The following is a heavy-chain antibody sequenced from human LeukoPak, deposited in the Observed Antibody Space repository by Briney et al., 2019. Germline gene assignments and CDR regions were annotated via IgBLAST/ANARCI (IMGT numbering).Heavy chain of an antibody. Sequence: TGGSLRLSCTASGFTFAVYRLSWVRQAPGQGLEWVGFIRINAHGGATEYAASVEGRFTITRDDSKSNAYLQMNSLKTEDTAVYYCARIYYAMDVWGQGTMVTVSS. CDR1: GFTFAVYR. CDR2: IRINAHGGAT. V-gene: IGHV3-49*04. CDR3: ARIYYAMDV. J-gene: IGHJ6*02.